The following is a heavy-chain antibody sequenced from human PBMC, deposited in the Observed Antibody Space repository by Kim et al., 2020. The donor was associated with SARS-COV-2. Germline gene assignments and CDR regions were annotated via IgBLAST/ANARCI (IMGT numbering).Heavy chain of an antibody. J-gene: IGHJ3*02. V-gene: IGHV4-31*02. CDR3: AREFGGGGAFDI. Sequence: NPTLKSRVTSSVHTSTNQFALKLGSVTAADTAVYYCAREFGGGGAFDIWGQGTMVTVSS. D-gene: IGHD2-21*01.